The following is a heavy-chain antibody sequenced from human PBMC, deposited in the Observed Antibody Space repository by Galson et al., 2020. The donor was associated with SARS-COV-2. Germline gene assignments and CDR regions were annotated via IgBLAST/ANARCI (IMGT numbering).Heavy chain of an antibody. CDR1: GFTFSSYG. CDR3: ARDPMITFVGVIVGSYMDV. V-gene: IGHV3-33*01. Sequence: GESLKISCAASGFTFSSYGMHWVRQAPGKGLEWVAVIWYDGINKYYADSVKGRFTISRDNSKNTLYLQMNSLRAEDTAVYYCARDPMITFVGVIVGSYMDVWGKGTTVTISS. CDR2: IWYDGINK. D-gene: IGHD3-16*02. J-gene: IGHJ6*03.